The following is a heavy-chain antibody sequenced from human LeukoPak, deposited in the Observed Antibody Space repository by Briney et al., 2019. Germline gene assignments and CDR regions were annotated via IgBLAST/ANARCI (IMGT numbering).Heavy chain of an antibody. CDR1: GYTFTSYA. CDR2: INAGNGNT. J-gene: IGHJ1*01. Sequence: GASVKVSCKASGYTFTSYAMHWVRQAPGQRLEWMGWINAGNGNTKYSQKFQGRVTITRDTSASTAYMELSSLRSEDTAVYYCARGGATYYYDSSGYYYVGTVYFQHWGQGTLVTVSS. CDR3: ARGGATYYYDSSGYYYVGTVYFQH. D-gene: IGHD3-22*01. V-gene: IGHV1-3*01.